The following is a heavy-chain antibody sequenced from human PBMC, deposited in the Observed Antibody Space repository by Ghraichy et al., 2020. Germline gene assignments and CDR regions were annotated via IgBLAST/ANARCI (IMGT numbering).Heavy chain of an antibody. Sequence: SETLSLTCTVSGGSISSHYWSWIRQPPGKGLEWIGYVDYRGSTNYNPSLKSRVTISGDTSKNQFSLKLSSVTAADTAMYYCASHAPILRYGMDVWGPGTTVTVSS. CDR1: GGSISSHY. V-gene: IGHV4-59*11. J-gene: IGHJ6*02. CDR3: ASHAPILRYGMDV. CDR2: VDYRGST.